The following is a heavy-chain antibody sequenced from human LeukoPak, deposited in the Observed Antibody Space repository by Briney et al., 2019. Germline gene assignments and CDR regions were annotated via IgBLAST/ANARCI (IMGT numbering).Heavy chain of an antibody. Sequence: ASVKVSCKASGYTLTSFDINWVRQAPGHGLEWMGYINPNSGNTGYAQKFQGRVTITRETSISTVYMELTSLTSEDSAMYYCLRDPHPCGGDCYTNGAFDIWGQGTMVTVSS. CDR1: GYTLTSFD. CDR3: LRDPHPCGGDCYTNGAFDI. J-gene: IGHJ3*02. D-gene: IGHD2-21*02. V-gene: IGHV1-8*02. CDR2: INPNSGNT.